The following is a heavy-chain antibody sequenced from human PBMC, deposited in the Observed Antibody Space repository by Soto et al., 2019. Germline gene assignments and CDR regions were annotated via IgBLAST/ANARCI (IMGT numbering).Heavy chain of an antibody. CDR3: ARGDSDPRTIYFYYHMGV. CDR1: GGALSGHY. J-gene: IGHJ6*03. D-gene: IGHD3-9*01. CDR2: MHYSGST. Sequence: SETLSLICNVSGGALSGHYWTWIRQPPGKGLEWLGYMHYSGSTRYNPSLKSRVSISIDTSNNLISLEVTSVSAADTAVYYCARGDSDPRTIYFYYHMGVWGKGTTVTVSS. V-gene: IGHV4-59*11.